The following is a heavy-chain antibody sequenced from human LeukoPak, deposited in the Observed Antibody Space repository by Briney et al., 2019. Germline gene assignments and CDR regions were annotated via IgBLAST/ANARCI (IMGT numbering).Heavy chain of an antibody. J-gene: IGHJ3*02. V-gene: IGHV1-46*01. CDR1: GYTFTIHF. CDR3: ARVKSYYYDTSDKDAFDI. D-gene: IGHD3-22*01. CDR2: SNPRGGST. Sequence: ASVTVSFKASGYTFTIHFMHWVRQAPGQGLEWMGVSNPRGGSTSYTQKFQGRVTMTRDTSTSTVYMELSSLRSEDTAVYYCARVKSYYYDTSDKDAFDIWGQGTMVTVSS.